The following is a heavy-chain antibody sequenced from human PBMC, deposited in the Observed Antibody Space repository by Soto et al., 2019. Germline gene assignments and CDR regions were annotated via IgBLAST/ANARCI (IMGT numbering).Heavy chain of an antibody. D-gene: IGHD3-22*01. CDR1: GGSISSGGYY. CDR3: ARVCYDSSGYYPLIKNFDY. CDR2: IYYSGST. Sequence: SETLSLTCSVSGGSISSGGYYWSWIRQHPGKGLEWIGYIYYSGSTYYNPSLKSRVTISVDTSKNQFSLKLSSVTAADTAVYYCARVCYDSSGYYPLIKNFDYWGQGTLVTVYS. V-gene: IGHV4-31*03. J-gene: IGHJ4*02.